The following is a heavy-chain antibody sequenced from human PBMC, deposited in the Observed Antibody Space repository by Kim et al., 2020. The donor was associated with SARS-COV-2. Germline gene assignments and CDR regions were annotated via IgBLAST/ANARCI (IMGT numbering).Heavy chain of an antibody. J-gene: IGHJ4*02. CDR1: GFTFSSYG. CDR2: ISYDGSNK. Sequence: GGSLRLSCAASGFTFSSYGMHWVRQAPGKGLEWVAVISYDGSNKYYADSVKGRFTISRDNSKNTLYLQMNSLRAEDTAVYYCARDLSYSGYDCYFDYWGQGTLVTVSS. CDR3: ARDLSYSGYDCYFDY. V-gene: IGHV3-33*05. D-gene: IGHD5-12*01.